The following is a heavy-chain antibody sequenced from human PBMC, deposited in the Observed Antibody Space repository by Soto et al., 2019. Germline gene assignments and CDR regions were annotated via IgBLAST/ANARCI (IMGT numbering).Heavy chain of an antibody. J-gene: IGHJ5*02. D-gene: IGHD3-10*01. Sequence: SVKVSCKASGGTFNNLAISWVRQAPGQGLEWMGGIIPLFGTGNYAQKLQGRVTMTTDTSTSTAYMELRSLRSDDTAVYYCGRGVGSGSYYNQYNWFDPWGQGTLVTVSS. CDR2: IIPLFGTG. CDR3: GRGVGSGSYYNQYNWFDP. V-gene: IGHV1-69*05. CDR1: GGTFNNLA.